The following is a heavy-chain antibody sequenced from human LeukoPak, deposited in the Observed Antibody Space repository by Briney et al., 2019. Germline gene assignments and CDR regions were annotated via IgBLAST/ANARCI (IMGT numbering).Heavy chain of an antibody. V-gene: IGHV1-3*01. CDR2: FNSDKGNT. D-gene: IGHD6-19*01. Sequence: ASVKVSCKASGYIFTNYAIHWVRQAPGQRLESMGWFNSDKGNTEYSQKFQDRVIITRDTSASTAYMELSSLRPEDTAVFFCARGGPNSSGWTLDYWGQGTLVTVSS. CDR3: ARGGPNSSGWTLDY. CDR1: GYIFTNYA. J-gene: IGHJ4*02.